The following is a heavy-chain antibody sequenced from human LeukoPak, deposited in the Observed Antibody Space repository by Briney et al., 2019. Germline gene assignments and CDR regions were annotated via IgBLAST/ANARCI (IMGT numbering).Heavy chain of an antibody. D-gene: IGHD5-12*01. CDR3: ARGGESGYNYVYSDY. Sequence: GGSLRLSCAASGFTFRNYGMHWVRQAPGKGLEWVALIWYDGSNKNYADSVKGRFTISRDNSKNTLYLQMNSLRAEDTAVYYCARGGESGYNYVYSDYWGQGTLVTVSS. J-gene: IGHJ4*02. CDR1: GFTFRNYG. V-gene: IGHV3-33*01. CDR2: IWYDGSNK.